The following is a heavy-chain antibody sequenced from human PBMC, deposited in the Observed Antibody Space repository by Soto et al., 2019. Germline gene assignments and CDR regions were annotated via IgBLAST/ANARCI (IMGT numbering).Heavy chain of an antibody. CDR3: ARGTYFFYMDV. V-gene: IGHV4-31*03. CDR2: IYSRGNT. J-gene: IGHJ6*03. CDR1: AGSIGSGFYY. Sequence: QVQLQESGPGLVKPSQTLSLTCTVSAGSIGSGFYYWSWIRQHPGKALAWIGYIYSRGNTNYHPSLPSRVTISLDTSDIQFSLSLRSVTAADTAVYYYARGTYFFYMDVWGKGTTVTVSS.